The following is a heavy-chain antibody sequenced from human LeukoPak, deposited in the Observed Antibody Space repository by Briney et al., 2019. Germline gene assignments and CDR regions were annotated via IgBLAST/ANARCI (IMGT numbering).Heavy chain of an antibody. CDR2: ISAYNGNT. V-gene: IGHV1-18*01. D-gene: IGHD2-2*01. J-gene: IGHJ4*02. Sequence: ASVKVSFKASGYTFTSYGISWVRQAPGQGLEWMGWISAYNGNTNYAQKLQGRVTMTTDTSTSTAYMELRSLRSDDTAVYYCARDAPRYCSSTSCYAFDYWGQGTLVTVSS. CDR1: GYTFTSYG. CDR3: ARDAPRYCSSTSCYAFDY.